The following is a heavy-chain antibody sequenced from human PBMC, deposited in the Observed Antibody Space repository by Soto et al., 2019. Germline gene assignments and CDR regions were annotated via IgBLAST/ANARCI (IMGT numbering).Heavy chain of an antibody. V-gene: IGHV3-48*02. CDR2: ISSDNITK. D-gene: IGHD2-21*01. J-gene: IGHJ3*01. Sequence: PWGSLRLSCVASGFSFSNYNMNWVRQAPGKGLEWLSYISSDNITKYYADSVRGRFTISRDSAKNSLYLQMNSLRDEDTAVYFCARNVDLWGQGTMVTVSS. CDR3: ARNVDL. CDR1: GFSFSNYN.